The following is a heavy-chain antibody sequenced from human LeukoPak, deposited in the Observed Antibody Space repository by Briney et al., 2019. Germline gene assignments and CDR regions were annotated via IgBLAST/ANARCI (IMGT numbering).Heavy chain of an antibody. CDR2: IHYSGST. CDR3: ARPRYSSSPYFDY. V-gene: IGHV4-39*01. CDR1: GGSISSSSYY. D-gene: IGHD6-6*01. J-gene: IGHJ4*02. Sequence: SETLSLTCTVSGGSISSSSYYWGWIRQPPGKGLEWIGSIHYSGSTYYNPSLKSRVTISVDTSKNQFSLKLSSVTAADTAVYYCARPRYSSSPYFDYWGQGTLVTVSS.